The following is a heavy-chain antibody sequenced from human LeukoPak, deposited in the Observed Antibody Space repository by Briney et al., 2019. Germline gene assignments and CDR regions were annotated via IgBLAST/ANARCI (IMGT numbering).Heavy chain of an antibody. V-gene: IGHV4-30-2*01. J-gene: IGHJ4*02. CDR1: GDSISSGDYS. CDR3: ARARESMAVSGSYFDY. CDR2: IFHTGNS. Sequence: PSETLSLTCAVSGDSISSGDYSWSWIRQPPGKGLEWIGYIFHTGNSYHNPSLKSRVTISIDRSKNQFSLKLSSVTAADTAVYYCARARESMAVSGSYFDYWGQGTLVTVSS. D-gene: IGHD6-19*01.